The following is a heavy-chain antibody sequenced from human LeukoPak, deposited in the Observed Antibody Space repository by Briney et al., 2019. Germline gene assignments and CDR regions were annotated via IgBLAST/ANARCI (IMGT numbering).Heavy chain of an antibody. CDR3: ARGPNGGSFDY. V-gene: IGHV4-34*01. Sequence: PSETLSLTCAVYGGSFSGYYWSWIRQPPGKGLEWIGEINHSGSTNYNPSLKSRVTISVDTSKNQFSLKLSSVTAADTAVYYCARGPNGGSFDYWGQGTLVTVSS. J-gene: IGHJ4*02. CDR2: INHSGST. CDR1: GGSFSGYY. D-gene: IGHD2-15*01.